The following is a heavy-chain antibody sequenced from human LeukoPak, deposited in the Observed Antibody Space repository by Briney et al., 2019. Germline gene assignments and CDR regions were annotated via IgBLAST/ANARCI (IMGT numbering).Heavy chain of an antibody. CDR3: AKVRYSSSYYYGMDV. Sequence: GGSLRLSCAASRFTFSDYYITWIRQAPGKGLEWVSYISGSSSYTNFADSVKGRFTISRDNAKNSLYLQMNSLRAEDTAVYYCAKVRYSSSYYYGMDVWGQGTTVTVSS. V-gene: IGHV3-11*06. J-gene: IGHJ6*02. CDR2: ISGSSSYT. D-gene: IGHD6-13*01. CDR1: RFTFSDYY.